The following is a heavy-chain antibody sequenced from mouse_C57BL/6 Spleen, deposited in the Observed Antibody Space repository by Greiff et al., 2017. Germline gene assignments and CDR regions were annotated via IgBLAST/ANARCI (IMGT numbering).Heavy chain of an antibody. CDR2: ISYDASN. CDR3: AREGITTEDFDG. J-gene: IGHJ1*03. V-gene: IGHV3-6*01. CDR1: GYSITSGYY. D-gene: IGHD1-2*01. Sequence: EVKLQESGPGLVKPSQSLSLTCSVTGYSITSGYYWNWIRQFPGNKLEWMGYISYDASNTSNPSLKNRISITRDTSKNQFFLKLNSVTTEDTATYYCAREGITTEDFDGWGTGTTVTVAS.